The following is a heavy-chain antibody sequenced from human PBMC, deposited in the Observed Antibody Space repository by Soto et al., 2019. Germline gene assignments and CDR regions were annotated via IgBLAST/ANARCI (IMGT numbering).Heavy chain of an antibody. CDR2: FDPEDGET. J-gene: IGHJ3*02. CDR1: GYTLTELS. Sequence: ASVKVSCKVSGYTLTELSMHCVRQAPGKGLEWMGGFDPEDGETIYAQKFQGRVTMTEDTSTDTAYMELSSLRSEDTAVYYCATQTYSSTPDAFDIWGQGTMVTVSS. D-gene: IGHD6-13*01. CDR3: ATQTYSSTPDAFDI. V-gene: IGHV1-24*01.